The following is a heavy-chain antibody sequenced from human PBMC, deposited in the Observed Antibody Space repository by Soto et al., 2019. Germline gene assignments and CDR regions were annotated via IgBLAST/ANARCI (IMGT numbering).Heavy chain of an antibody. D-gene: IGHD3-10*01. V-gene: IGHV4-30-4*01. CDR3: ASGTGTMARAVVMD. J-gene: IGHJ4*02. Sequence: QVYLPESGPGLVTPSQTLSLTCTVPGVSISSGDYYWSWIRQPPGKGLGWIGYIFYTGSTYYNPSLRSQVSISVDTSENQSSLKVNSVVAADTAVYYCASGTGTMARAVVMDWGQGTLISVSS. CDR1: GVSISSGDYY. CDR2: IFYTGST.